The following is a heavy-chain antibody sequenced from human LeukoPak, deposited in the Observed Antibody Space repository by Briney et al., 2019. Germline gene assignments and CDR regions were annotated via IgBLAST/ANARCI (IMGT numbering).Heavy chain of an antibody. CDR3: ARKSPEDGYGLDY. CDR2: INHSGST. V-gene: IGHV4-34*01. J-gene: IGHJ4*02. Sequence: SETLSLTCAVYVESFSGYYWSWIRQTPGKGLEWIGEINHSGSTNYSPSLKSRVTISVDTSKNQFSLRLSSVTATDTAVYYCARKSPEDGYGLDYWGQGTLVTVSS. CDR1: VESFSGYY. D-gene: IGHD5-24*01.